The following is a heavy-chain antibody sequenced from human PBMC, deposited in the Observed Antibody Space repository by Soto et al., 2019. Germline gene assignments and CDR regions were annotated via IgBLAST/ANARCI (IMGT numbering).Heavy chain of an antibody. Sequence: SETLSLTCAVYGGSFSGYYWSWIRQPPGKGLEWIGEINHSGSTNYNPSLKSRVTISVDTSKNQFSLKLSSVTAADTAVYYCARQVWRVAIGYWGQGTLVTVSS. J-gene: IGHJ4*02. CDR1: GGSFSGYY. D-gene: IGHD2-15*01. CDR3: ARQVWRVAIGY. CDR2: INHSGST. V-gene: IGHV4-34*01.